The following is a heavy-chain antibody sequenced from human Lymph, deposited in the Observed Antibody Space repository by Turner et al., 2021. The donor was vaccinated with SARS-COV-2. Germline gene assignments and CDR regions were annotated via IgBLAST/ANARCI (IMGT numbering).Heavy chain of an antibody. CDR3: ARHGFSGWYGGGMDV. D-gene: IGHD6-19*01. CDR2: IHYSGST. V-gene: IGHV4-59*08. Sequence: QLQASRPAKAKPPETLSPTCTVTGGSISSYYWSWIRQPPGKGLEWIGYIHYSGSTNYNPSLKSRVTISVDTSKNQFSLKLNSVTAADTAVYYCARHGFSGWYGGGMDVWGQGTTVTVSS. J-gene: IGHJ6*02. CDR1: GGSISSYY.